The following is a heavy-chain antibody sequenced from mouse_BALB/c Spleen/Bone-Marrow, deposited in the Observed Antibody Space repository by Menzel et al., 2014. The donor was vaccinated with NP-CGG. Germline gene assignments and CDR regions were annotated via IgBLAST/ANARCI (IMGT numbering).Heavy chain of an antibody. V-gene: IGHV14-3*02. CDR1: GFNIKDTY. J-gene: IGHJ4*01. CDR3: ARLEYYAMDA. CDR2: IDPANGNT. Sequence: VQLKESGAELVKPGASVKLSCTASGFNIKDTYMHWVKQRPEQGLEWIGRIDPANGNTNYDPKFQGKATLTADTSSSTACLHLRRRTSEDTAVYYCARLEYYAMDAWGQGTTGTVSS.